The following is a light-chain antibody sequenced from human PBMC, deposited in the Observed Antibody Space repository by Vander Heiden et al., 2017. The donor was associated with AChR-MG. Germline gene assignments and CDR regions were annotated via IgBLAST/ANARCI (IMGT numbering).Light chain of an antibody. J-gene: IGKJ5*01. Sequence: DIQMTQSPSSLSASVGDTVTITCQASQDISNYLNWYQQKPGTAPKLLIYDASYLETGVPSRFSGSGYGTDFTVTISSLQPEDVATYYCQHYENIPPTFGQGTRLEIK. CDR2: DAS. V-gene: IGKV1-33*01. CDR3: QHYENIPPT. CDR1: QDISNY.